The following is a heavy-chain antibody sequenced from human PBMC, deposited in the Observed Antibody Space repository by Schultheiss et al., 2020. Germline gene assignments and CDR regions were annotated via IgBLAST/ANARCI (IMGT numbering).Heavy chain of an antibody. Sequence: GGSLRLSCAASGFTFSSYAMSWVRQAPGKGLEWVSAISGSGGSTYYADSVKGRFTISRDNSKNTLYLQMNSLRAEDTAVYYCAKDIYGDYGYDYFDYWGQGTLVTVSS. CDR3: AKDIYGDYGYDYFDY. D-gene: IGHD4-17*01. V-gene: IGHV3-23*01. J-gene: IGHJ4*02. CDR1: GFTFSSYA. CDR2: ISGSGGST.